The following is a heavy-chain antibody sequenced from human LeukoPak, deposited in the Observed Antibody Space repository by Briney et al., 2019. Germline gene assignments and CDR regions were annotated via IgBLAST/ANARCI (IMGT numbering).Heavy chain of an antibody. D-gene: IGHD1-26*01. CDR2: ISWNSDTR. Sequence: GRSLRLSCAVSGFTFDDYAMHWVRQVPGKGLEWVAGISWNSDTRGYVDSVKSRFTISRDNAKNSLYLQMNRLRAEDTGVYYCAREGVSGATANHYDYWGQGSLVTVSS. J-gene: IGHJ4*02. V-gene: IGHV3-9*01. CDR3: AREGVSGATANHYDY. CDR1: GFTFDDYA.